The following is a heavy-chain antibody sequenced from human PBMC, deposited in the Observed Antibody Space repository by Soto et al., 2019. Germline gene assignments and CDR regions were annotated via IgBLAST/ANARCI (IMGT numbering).Heavy chain of an antibody. V-gene: IGHV4-30-4*01. CDR2: ISSIGST. D-gene: IGHD2-8*02. J-gene: IGHJ6*02. Sequence: SETLSITCTVSGGSISSGDYFWSWIRQSPGKGLEWIGYISSIGSTYYNPSLKSRVSVSRDTSKNQFSLKLSSVTTTDTAVYYCASVLVIRPYYYHGMDVWGQGTTVIVS. CDR1: GGSISSGDYF. CDR3: ASVLVIRPYYYHGMDV.